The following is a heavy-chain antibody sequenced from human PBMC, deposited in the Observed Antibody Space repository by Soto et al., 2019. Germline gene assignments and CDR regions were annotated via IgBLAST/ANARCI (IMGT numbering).Heavy chain of an antibody. CDR1: GGSISSGGYS. V-gene: IGHV4-30-2*01. CDR2: IYHSGST. CDR3: ARHESSGWYYFDY. J-gene: IGHJ4*02. Sequence: TLSITCAVSGGSISSGGYSGSWIRQPPGKGLEWIGYIYHSGSTYYNPSLKSRVTISVDTSKNQFSLKLSSVTAADTAVYYCARHESSGWYYFDYWGQGTLVTVSS. D-gene: IGHD6-19*01.